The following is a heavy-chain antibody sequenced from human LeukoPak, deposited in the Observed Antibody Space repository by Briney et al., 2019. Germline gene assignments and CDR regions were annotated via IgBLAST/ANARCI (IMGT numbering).Heavy chain of an antibody. CDR1: GFTFSNAW. Sequence: PGGSLRLSCAASGFTFSNAWMSWVRQAPGKGLEWVGRIKSKTDGGTTDYAAPVKGRFTISRDDSKNTLYLQMNSLKTEDTAVYYWSIRSIIGSFDYWGQGTLVTVSS. J-gene: IGHJ4*02. CDR3: SIRSIIGSFDY. CDR2: IKSKTDGGTT. V-gene: IGHV3-15*01.